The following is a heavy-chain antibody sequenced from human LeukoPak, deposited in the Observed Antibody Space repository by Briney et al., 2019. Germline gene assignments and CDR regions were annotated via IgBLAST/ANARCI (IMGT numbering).Heavy chain of an antibody. D-gene: IGHD1-7*01. Sequence: SETLSLTCTVSGGSISSGGYYWSWIRQPPGKGLEWIGYIYYSGTTYYNPSLKSRVTISVDTSKNQFSLKLSSVTAADTAVYYCARDDASGTGTRDYWGHGTLVTVSS. V-gene: IGHV4-30-4*08. CDR3: ARDDASGTGTRDY. J-gene: IGHJ4*01. CDR1: GGSISSGGYY. CDR2: IYYSGTT.